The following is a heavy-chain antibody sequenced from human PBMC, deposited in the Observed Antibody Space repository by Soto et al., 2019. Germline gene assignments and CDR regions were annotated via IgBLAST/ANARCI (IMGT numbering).Heavy chain of an antibody. J-gene: IGHJ4*02. CDR1: GGSISSYY. V-gene: IGHV4-59*08. Sequence: QVQLQESGPGLVKPSETLSLTCTVSGGSISSYYWSWIRQSPGKGLEWIGYIYYSGSTNYNPSPKSRVTISVDTSKTQFSLKLSSVTAADTAVYYCARRYGSSFDYWGQGTLVTVSS. CDR2: IYYSGST. CDR3: ARRYGSSFDY. D-gene: IGHD4-17*01.